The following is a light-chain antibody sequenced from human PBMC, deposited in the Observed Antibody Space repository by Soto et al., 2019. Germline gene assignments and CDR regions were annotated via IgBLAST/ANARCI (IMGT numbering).Light chain of an antibody. Sequence: EIVLTQSPGTLSLSPGERATLSCRASQRLSSIYVAWYQQKPGQAPRLLIYSASSRATDIPDRFSGSGSGTDFTLTISRLEPEDFAVYYCQQYGSSPKTFGGGTKVDIK. CDR1: QRLSSIY. CDR3: QQYGSSPKT. J-gene: IGKJ4*01. V-gene: IGKV3-20*01. CDR2: SAS.